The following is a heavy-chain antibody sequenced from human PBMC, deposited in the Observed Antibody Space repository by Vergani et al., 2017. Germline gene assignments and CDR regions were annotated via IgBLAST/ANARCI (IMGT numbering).Heavy chain of an antibody. CDR1: GYSFTSYW. D-gene: IGHD3-10*01. V-gene: IGHV5-51*03. CDR3: ARLRITMVRGVTYYYYGMDV. CDR2: IYPGDSDT. J-gene: IGHJ6*02. Sequence: EVQLVQSGAEVKKPGESLKISCKGSGYSFTSYWIGWVRQMPGKGLEWMGIIYPGDSDTRYSPSFQGQVTISADKSISTAYLQWSSLKASDTAMYYCARLRITMVRGVTYYYYGMDVWGQGTTVIVSS.